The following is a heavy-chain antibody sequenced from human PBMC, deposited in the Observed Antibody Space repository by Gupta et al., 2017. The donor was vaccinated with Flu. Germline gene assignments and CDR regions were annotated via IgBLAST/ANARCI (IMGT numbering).Heavy chain of an antibody. Sequence: YAMHWVRQAPGKGLEWVSGINWNSASIGYADSVKGRFTISRDNAKSSLYLQINSLRAEDTALYYCAKDIGVTYYYYYGMDVWGQGTAVTVSS. J-gene: IGHJ6*02. CDR3: AKDIGVTYYYYYGMDV. CDR2: INWNSASI. V-gene: IGHV3-9*01. CDR1: YA. D-gene: IGHD4-4*01.